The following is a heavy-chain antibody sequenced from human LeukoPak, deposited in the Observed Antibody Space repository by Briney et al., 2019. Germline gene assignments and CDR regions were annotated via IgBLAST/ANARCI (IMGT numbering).Heavy chain of an antibody. CDR1: GFTFSSYA. D-gene: IGHD1-26*01. Sequence: GGSLRLSCAASGFTFSSYAMSWVRQAPGKGLEWVSAISGSGGSTYYADSVKGRFTISRDNSKNTLYLQMNSLRAEDTAVYYCAKDLNLGGIVGATTGAFDIWGQGTMVTVSS. V-gene: IGHV3-23*01. J-gene: IGHJ3*02. CDR2: ISGSGGST. CDR3: AKDLNLGGIVGATTGAFDI.